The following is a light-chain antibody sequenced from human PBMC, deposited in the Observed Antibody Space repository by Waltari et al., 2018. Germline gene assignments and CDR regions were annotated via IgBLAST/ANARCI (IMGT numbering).Light chain of an antibody. Sequence: DMVMTQSPATLSLSPGDRATLSCRASQGISSNLAWYQPRPAQAPRLLMYGTSTRATGIPARFSGSGSGTEFTLTISSLQSEDSAVYYCQHYNNWPPVYTFGRGTNLEIK. CDR2: GTS. V-gene: IGKV3-15*01. J-gene: IGKJ2*01. CDR3: QHYNNWPPVYT. CDR1: QGISSN.